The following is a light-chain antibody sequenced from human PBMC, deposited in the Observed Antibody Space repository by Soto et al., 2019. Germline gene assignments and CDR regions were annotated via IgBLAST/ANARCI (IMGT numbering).Light chain of an antibody. CDR2: AAS. J-gene: IGKJ1*01. Sequence: DIQMTQSPSSLSASVGDSVTITCRASQGISHYLAWYQQKPGKVPKLLIYAASTLQSGVPSRFSGSGSGTDFTLTISSLQPEDVATYYCQKYNSAPQTFGQGTKVEIK. V-gene: IGKV1-27*01. CDR3: QKYNSAPQT. CDR1: QGISHY.